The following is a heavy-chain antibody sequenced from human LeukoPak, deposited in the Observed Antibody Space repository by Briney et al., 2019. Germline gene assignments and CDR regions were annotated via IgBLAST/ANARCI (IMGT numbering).Heavy chain of an antibody. D-gene: IGHD3-22*01. Sequence: PGGSLRLSCAASGFTFSSYSMNWVRQAPGKGLEWVSSISSSSSYIYYADSVKGRFTISRDNAKNSPYLQMNSLRAEDTAVYYCAREAISGYSDWGQGTLVTVSS. V-gene: IGHV3-21*01. CDR2: ISSSSSYI. CDR3: AREAISGYSD. J-gene: IGHJ4*02. CDR1: GFTFSSYS.